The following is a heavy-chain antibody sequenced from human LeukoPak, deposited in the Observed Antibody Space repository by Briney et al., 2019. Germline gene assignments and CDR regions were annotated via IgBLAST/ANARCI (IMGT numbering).Heavy chain of an antibody. J-gene: IGHJ1*01. D-gene: IGHD3-9*01. CDR2: IYSSGHT. Sequence: SQTLSLTCTDSVGSIISGANYCSWIRQRPGRGLEWIGYIYSSGHTYYNPSLKSRVFLSVDTSKNQFSLKVTSVTAAETAVYYCARAPSVDWYRFQLWGQGTLVTVSS. CDR3: ARAPSVDWYRFQL. V-gene: IGHV4-31*03. CDR1: VGSIISGANY.